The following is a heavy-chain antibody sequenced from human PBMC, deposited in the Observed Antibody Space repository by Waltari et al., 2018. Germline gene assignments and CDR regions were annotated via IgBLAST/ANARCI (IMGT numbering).Heavy chain of an antibody. Sequence: QVQLQQWGAGLLKPSETLSLTCAVYGGSFSGYYWSWIRQPPGKGLEWIGEIMHSGSTTYNPSLKSRFTISVDTSKNQFSLKRSSVTAADTAVYYCARRARGGLGFDPWGQGTLVTVSS. J-gene: IGHJ5*02. CDR2: IMHSGST. CDR3: ARRARGGLGFDP. V-gene: IGHV4-34*12. CDR1: GGSFSGYY. D-gene: IGHD3-10*01.